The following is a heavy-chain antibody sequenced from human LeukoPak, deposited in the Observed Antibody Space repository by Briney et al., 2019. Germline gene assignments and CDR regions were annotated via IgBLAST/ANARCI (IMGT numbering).Heavy chain of an antibody. CDR1: GYSISSGYY. D-gene: IGHD5-12*01. CDR3: ARDYSGYDYVN. CDR2: IYHSGST. J-gene: IGHJ4*02. Sequence: PSETLSLTCTVSGYSISSGYYWGWIRQPPGKGLEWIGSIYHSGSTYYNPSLKSRVTISVDTSKNQFSLKLSSVTAADTAVYYCARDYSGYDYVNWGQGTLVTVSS. V-gene: IGHV4-38-2*02.